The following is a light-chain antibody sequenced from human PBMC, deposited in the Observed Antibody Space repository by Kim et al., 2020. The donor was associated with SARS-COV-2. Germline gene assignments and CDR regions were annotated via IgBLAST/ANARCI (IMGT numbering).Light chain of an antibody. CDR3: QQYNNWPPFIT. CDR1: QSVSSN. CDR2: GAS. V-gene: IGKV3D-15*01. J-gene: IGKJ5*01. Sequence: PGERATISCRASQSVSSNLAWYQQKPGQAPRLLIYGASTRATGIPARFSGSGSGTEFTLTISSLQSEDFAVYYCQQYNNWPPFITFGQGTRLEIK.